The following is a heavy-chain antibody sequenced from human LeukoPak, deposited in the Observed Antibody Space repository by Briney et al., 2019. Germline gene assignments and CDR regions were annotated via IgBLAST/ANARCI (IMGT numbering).Heavy chain of an antibody. J-gene: IGHJ4*02. V-gene: IGHV3-23*01. D-gene: IGHD3-22*01. Sequence: AGTLRRSCAGSGFTCCSNAMSWDRHAQGQGWKGVLAISGSGTSTYPADFVRGRFTISRENSKNTLYLQMNSLRAEDTAVYYCAKLGGSSGYYYGGPQRTFQLYYFDYWGQGTLVTVSS. CDR1: GFTCCSNA. CDR3: AKLGGSSGYYYGGPQRTFQLYYFDY. CDR2: ISGSGTST.